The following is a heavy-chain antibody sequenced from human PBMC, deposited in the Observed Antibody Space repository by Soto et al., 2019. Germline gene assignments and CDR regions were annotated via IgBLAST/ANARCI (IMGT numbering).Heavy chain of an antibody. CDR2: IWYDGSNK. V-gene: IGHV3-33*01. J-gene: IGHJ4*02. D-gene: IGHD1-26*01. CDR3: AREHFSGSYSDY. Sequence: QVQLVESGGGVVQPGRSLRLSCAASGFTFSSYGMHWVRQAPGKGLEWVAVIWYDGSNKYYADSVTGRFTISRDNSKTTLYLQMNSLRAEDTAVYYCAREHFSGSYSDYWGQGTLVTVSS. CDR1: GFTFSSYG.